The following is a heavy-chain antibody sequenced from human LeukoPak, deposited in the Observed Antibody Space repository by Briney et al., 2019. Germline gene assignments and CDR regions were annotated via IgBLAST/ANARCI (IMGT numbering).Heavy chain of an antibody. Sequence: GGSLRLSCAASGFTFSEHYLSWIRQAPGKGLEWVSYIDRSGTTTYFADSVKGRLTISRDNARNSLYLQMNSLRADDTAVYYCARGHYGLDFWGHGVLVTVSS. J-gene: IGHJ4*01. CDR2: IDRSGTTT. V-gene: IGHV3-11*01. CDR3: ARGHYGLDF. D-gene: IGHD4-17*01. CDR1: GFTFSEHY.